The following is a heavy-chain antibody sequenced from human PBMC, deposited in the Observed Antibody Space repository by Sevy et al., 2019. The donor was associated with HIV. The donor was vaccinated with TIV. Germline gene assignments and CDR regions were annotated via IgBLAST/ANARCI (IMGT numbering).Heavy chain of an antibody. CDR1: GFTFSNAW. J-gene: IGHJ4*02. CDR2: IKSKTDGGTT. V-gene: IGHV3-15*01. CDR3: TTDGGYYDILTGYSY. D-gene: IGHD3-9*01. Sequence: GGSLRLSCAASGFTFSNAWMSWVHQAPGKGLEWVGRIKSKTDGGTTDYAAPVKGRFTISRDDSKNTLYLQMNSLKTEDTAVYYCTTDGGYYDILTGYSYWGQGTLVTVSS.